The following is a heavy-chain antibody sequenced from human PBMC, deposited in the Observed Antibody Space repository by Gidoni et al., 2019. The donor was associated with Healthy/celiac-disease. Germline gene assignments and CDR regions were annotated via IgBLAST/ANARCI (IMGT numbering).Heavy chain of an antibody. CDR1: GFTCSSYS. V-gene: IGHV3-21*01. J-gene: IGHJ4*02. CDR3: ARDLSYYYDSSGYSPY. D-gene: IGHD3-22*01. Sequence: EVQLVESGGGLVKPGGSLRLSCAASGFTCSSYSMNWVRQAPGKGLEWVSSISSSSSYIYYADSVKGRFTISRDNAKNSLYLQMNSLRAEDTAVYYCARDLSYYYDSSGYSPYWGQGTLVTVSS. CDR2: ISSSSSYI.